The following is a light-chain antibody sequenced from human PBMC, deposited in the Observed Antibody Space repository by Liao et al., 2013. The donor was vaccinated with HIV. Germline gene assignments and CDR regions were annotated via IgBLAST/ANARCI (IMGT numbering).Light chain of an antibody. CDR1: TLGEKS. CDR2: ENI. CDR3: QTWDSGTRRV. J-gene: IGLJ1*01. V-gene: IGLV3-1*01. Sequence: SYALTQTPSVSVSPGQTASIACSGHTLGEKSVSWYQQRPGQSPVLVIYENIRRPSGIPERFSGSNSGNTATLTISGTQVMDEADYYCQTWDSGTRRVFGSGTRVTVL.